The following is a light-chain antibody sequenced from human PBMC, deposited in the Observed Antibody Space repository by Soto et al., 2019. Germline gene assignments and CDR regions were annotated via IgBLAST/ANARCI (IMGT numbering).Light chain of an antibody. J-gene: IGLJ1*01. CDR2: EVS. CDR3: TSYRSTSTRYV. Sequence: QSALTQPASVSGSPGQSITISCTGTSSDVGGYNYVSWYQQNPGKAPKLMIYEVSNRPSGVSNRFSGSKSGNTASLTISGLQADDEADYYCTSYRSTSTRYVFGTGTKVTVL. V-gene: IGLV2-14*01. CDR1: SSDVGGYNY.